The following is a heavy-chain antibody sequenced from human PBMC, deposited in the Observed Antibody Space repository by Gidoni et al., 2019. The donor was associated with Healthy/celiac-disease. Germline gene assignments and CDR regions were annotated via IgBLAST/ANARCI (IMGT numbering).Heavy chain of an antibody. CDR3: ARDGWGDEHEDFDI. CDR2: VNAGNCNT. Sequence: VQLVQSGAEVKKPGASVKVSCKASGYTFTSYAMHWVRQAPGPRLEWRGWVNAGNCNTKYSKKYRGRVTITRDTTARTAYMELSRLRSEDTAVYYCARDGWGDEHEDFDIWGQGTMVTVSS. J-gene: IGHJ3*02. CDR1: GYTFTSYA. V-gene: IGHV1-3*01. D-gene: IGHD3-16*01.